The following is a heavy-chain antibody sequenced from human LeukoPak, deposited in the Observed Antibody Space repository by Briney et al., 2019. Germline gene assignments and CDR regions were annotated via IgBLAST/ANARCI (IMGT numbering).Heavy chain of an antibody. V-gene: IGHV3-53*01. CDR2: IYSDANT. J-gene: IGHJ6*03. Sequence: GGSLRLSCAASGFTVSNNYINWVRQAPGKGLEWVSGIYSDANTYYADSVKGRFTISRDNSKNTLSLQMNSLRAEDTAVYYCARELRIVDTTMLNYYYYYYMDVWGKGTTVTVSS. D-gene: IGHD5-18*01. CDR3: ARELRIVDTTMLNYYYYYYMDV. CDR1: GFTVSNNY.